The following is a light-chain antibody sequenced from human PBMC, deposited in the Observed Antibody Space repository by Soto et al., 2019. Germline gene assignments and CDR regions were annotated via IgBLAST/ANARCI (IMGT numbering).Light chain of an antibody. CDR2: DAS. CDR1: QSVSSY. V-gene: IGKV3-11*01. J-gene: IGKJ4*01. CDR3: HQRSNWPPLT. Sequence: EIVLTQSPATLSLSPGERATLSCRASQSVSSYLAWYQHKPGQAPRLLIYDASNRATVIPARFSGSGSGTDFTLTISSLEPEDFAVYYCHQRSNWPPLTFGGGTKVEIK.